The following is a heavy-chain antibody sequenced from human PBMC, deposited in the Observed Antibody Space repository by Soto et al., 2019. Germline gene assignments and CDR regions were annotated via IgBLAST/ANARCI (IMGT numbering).Heavy chain of an antibody. CDR1: GGSISSGGYS. CDR3: ARDLAAVPRAFDY. V-gene: IGHV4-30-2*01. CDR2: IYHSGST. D-gene: IGHD6-13*01. Sequence: SETLSLTCAVSGGSISSGGYSWSWIRQPPGKGLEWIGYIYHSGSTYYNPSLKSRVTISVDRSKNQFSLKLRSVTAADTAVYYCARDLAAVPRAFDYWGRGTLVTVSS. J-gene: IGHJ4*02.